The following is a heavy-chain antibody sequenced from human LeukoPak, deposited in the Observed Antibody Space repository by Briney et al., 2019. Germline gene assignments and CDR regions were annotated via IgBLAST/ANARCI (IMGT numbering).Heavy chain of an antibody. V-gene: IGHV3-30*02. CDR1: GFTFTMSH. Sequence: GGSLRLSCAASGFTFTMSHMHWVRQAPGKGLEWVSFIRNDKSDKYYAASVKGRFTISRDNAKNTLYLQMNSLRAEDTAVYYCAKGGATVIDYWGQGTLVTVSS. D-gene: IGHD4-17*01. J-gene: IGHJ4*02. CDR3: AKGGATVIDY. CDR2: IRNDKSDK.